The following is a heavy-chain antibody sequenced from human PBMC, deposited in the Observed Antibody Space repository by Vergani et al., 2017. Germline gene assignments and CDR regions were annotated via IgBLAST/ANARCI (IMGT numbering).Heavy chain of an antibody. CDR1: GFTFSSYW. Sequence: EVQLVESGGDLVQPGGSLRLSCAASGFTFSSYWMHWVRQAPGKGLVWVSRINSDGSSTSYADSVKGRFTISRDNAKNTLHLQMNSLRAEDTAVYYCARDTXYYYDSSGYSNFDYWGQGTLVTVSS. CDR2: INSDGSST. D-gene: IGHD3-22*01. J-gene: IGHJ4*02. CDR3: ARDTXYYYDSSGYSNFDY. V-gene: IGHV3-74*01.